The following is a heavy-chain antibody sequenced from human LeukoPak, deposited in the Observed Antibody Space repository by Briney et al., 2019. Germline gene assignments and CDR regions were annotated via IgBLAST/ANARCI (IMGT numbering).Heavy chain of an antibody. V-gene: IGHV4-34*01. CDR2: INRSGTT. J-gene: IGHJ3*02. CDR1: GGIFNGYY. CDR3: ARGRFGNPLQLQPRRPFDM. Sequence: PSETLSPTCAVYGGIFNGYYWSWIRQPPGKGLEWIGEINRSGTTNYNPTLKSRVTISVDTSKSQVSLKLTSVTAADTAVFYCARGRFGNPLQLQPRRPFDMWGQGTVVTISS. D-gene: IGHD1-1*01.